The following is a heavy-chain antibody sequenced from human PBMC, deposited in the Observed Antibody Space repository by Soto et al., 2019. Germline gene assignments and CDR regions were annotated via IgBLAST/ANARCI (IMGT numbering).Heavy chain of an antibody. J-gene: IGHJ4*02. D-gene: IGHD4-17*01. CDR2: IIPILGIA. V-gene: IGHV1-69*02. CDR1: GGTFSSYT. Sequence: QVQLVQSGAEVKKPGSSVKVSCKASGGTFSSYTISWVRQAPGQGLEWMGRIIPILGIANYAQKFQGRVTIAADKSKSTAYMELGSLRSADTAVYYCARGREQTTVTSFDYWGQGTLVTVSS. CDR3: ARGREQTTVTSFDY.